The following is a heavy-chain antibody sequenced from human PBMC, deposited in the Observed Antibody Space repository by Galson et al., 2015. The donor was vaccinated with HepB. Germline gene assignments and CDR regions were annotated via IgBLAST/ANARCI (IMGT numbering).Heavy chain of an antibody. CDR3: ARDGVGRSSVYYYGLDV. CDR1: GYTLTKYA. Sequence: SVKVSCKASGYTLTKYALHWVRQAPGQSLEWMGLINPANGFTKYSQKLQGRVTFARDTSANTAYMELDSLRSEDTAVYYCARDGVGRSSVYYYGLDVWGQGTTVTVSS. J-gene: IGHJ6*02. V-gene: IGHV1-3*01. CDR2: INPANGFT. D-gene: IGHD2-15*01.